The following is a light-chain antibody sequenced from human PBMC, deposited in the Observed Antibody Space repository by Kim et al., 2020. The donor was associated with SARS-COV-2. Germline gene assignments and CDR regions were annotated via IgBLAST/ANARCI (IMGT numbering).Light chain of an antibody. Sequence: SVSPGQTASITCSGDKLGDKCASWYQQKPGQSPVLVIYQDSKRPSGIPERFSGSNSGNTATLTISGTQAMDEADYYCQAWDSSTAVFGGGTQLTVL. J-gene: IGLJ3*02. CDR2: QDS. V-gene: IGLV3-1*01. CDR1: KLGDKC. CDR3: QAWDSSTAV.